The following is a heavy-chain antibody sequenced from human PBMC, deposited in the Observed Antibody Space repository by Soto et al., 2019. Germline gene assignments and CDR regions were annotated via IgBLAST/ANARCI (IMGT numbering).Heavy chain of an antibody. Sequence: SVKASCKDSGGTFSSYTLIWVRQAPGQGLEWMGRIIPIFGTANYAQKFQGRVTITADESTSTAYMELSSLRSEDTAVYYCARDMGHIVVVTAIQGYYGMDVWGQGTTVTVSS. CDR3: ARDMGHIVVVTAIQGYYGMDV. CDR2: IIPIFGTA. J-gene: IGHJ6*02. D-gene: IGHD2-21*02. CDR1: GGTFSSYT. V-gene: IGHV1-69*13.